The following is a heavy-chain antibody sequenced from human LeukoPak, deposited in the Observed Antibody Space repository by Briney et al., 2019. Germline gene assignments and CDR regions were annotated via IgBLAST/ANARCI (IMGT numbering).Heavy chain of an antibody. J-gene: IGHJ3*02. V-gene: IGHV3-30*04. Sequence: GGSLRLSCAASGFTFSSYAMHWVRQAPGKGLEWVAVISYDGSNKYYADSVKGRFTISRDNSKNTLYLQMNSLRAEDTAVYYCAKGPPEGIKYAFDIWGQGTMVTVSS. CDR2: ISYDGSNK. CDR3: AKGPPEGIKYAFDI. CDR1: GFTFSSYA. D-gene: IGHD2/OR15-2a*01.